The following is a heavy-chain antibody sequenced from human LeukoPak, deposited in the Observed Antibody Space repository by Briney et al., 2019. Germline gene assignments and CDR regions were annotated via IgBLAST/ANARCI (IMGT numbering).Heavy chain of an antibody. CDR2: ISGSGSFI. J-gene: IGHJ5*02. V-gene: IGHV3-21*01. CDR3: ARDGQYDYGDTNWFDP. D-gene: IGHD4-17*01. Sequence: PGGSLRLSCAASRFTFSSYRMNWVRQAPGKGLEWVSSISGSGSFIYYADSMKGRFIISRDNAKNSLYLQMNSLRAEDTAVYYCARDGQYDYGDTNWFDPWGQGTLVTVSS. CDR1: RFTFSSYR.